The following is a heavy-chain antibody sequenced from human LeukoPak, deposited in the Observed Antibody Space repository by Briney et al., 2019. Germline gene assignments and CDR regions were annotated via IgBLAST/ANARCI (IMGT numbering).Heavy chain of an antibody. J-gene: IGHJ5*02. CDR2: INPNSGGT. V-gene: IGHV1-2*06. Sequence: AASVKVSCKASGYTFTGYYMHWVRQAPGQGLEWMGRINPNSGGTNYAQKFQGRVTMTRDTSIRTAYMELSRLRSDDTAVYYCARVVTGTTNWFDPWGQGTLVTVSS. CDR3: ARVVTGTTNWFDP. D-gene: IGHD1-7*01. CDR1: GYTFTGYY.